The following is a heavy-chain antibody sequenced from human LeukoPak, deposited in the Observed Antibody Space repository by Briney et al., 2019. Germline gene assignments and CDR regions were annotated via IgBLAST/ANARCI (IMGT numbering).Heavy chain of an antibody. V-gene: IGHV1-2*02. D-gene: IGHD3-10*01. CDR1: GYTFTGYY. J-gene: IGHJ5*02. CDR2: INPNSGGT. Sequence: ASVKVSCKASGYTFTGYYMHWVRQAPGQGLEWMGWINPNSGGTNYAQKFQGRVTITRDTSISTAYMELSRLRSDDTAVYYCARDHYGSGSYWFDPWGQGTLVTVSS. CDR3: ARDHYGSGSYWFDP.